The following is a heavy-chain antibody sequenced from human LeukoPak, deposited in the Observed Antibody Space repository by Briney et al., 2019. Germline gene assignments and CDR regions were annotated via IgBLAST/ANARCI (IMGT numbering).Heavy chain of an antibody. J-gene: IGHJ6*02. Sequence: SETLSLTCTVSGGSISSGVYCWSWIRQRPGEGLQWIGYICSSGSAYYNASLKSRVSMSTDTSNNQFSLKLNSVTAADTAVYYCARDGGGSLHGMDVWGQGTTVAVSS. V-gene: IGHV4-31*03. CDR1: GGSISSGVYC. CDR3: ARDGGGSLHGMDV. CDR2: ICSSGSA. D-gene: IGHD2-15*01.